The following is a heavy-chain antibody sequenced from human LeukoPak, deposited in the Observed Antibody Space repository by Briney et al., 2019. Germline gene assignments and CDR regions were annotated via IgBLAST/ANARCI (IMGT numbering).Heavy chain of an antibody. D-gene: IGHD3-3*01. Sequence: KRGESLKISCEGSGDTFTNHWIGWVRQMLGKGLEWMAIIYPSDSDTRYSPSFQGQVTISADKSSNTAYLQWSSLKASDTAIYYCARQALFWSGDFKDVFDIWGQGTMVTVSS. J-gene: IGHJ3*02. CDR3: ARQALFWSGDFKDVFDI. CDR2: IYPSDSDT. V-gene: IGHV5-51*01. CDR1: GDTFTNHW.